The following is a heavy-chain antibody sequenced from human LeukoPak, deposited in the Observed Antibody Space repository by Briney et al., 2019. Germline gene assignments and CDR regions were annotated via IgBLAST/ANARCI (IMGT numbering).Heavy chain of an antibody. V-gene: IGHV4-59*01. Sequence: AETLSLTCTVSGDSINGFYWSWIRQPPGKGLEWIGYIYYSGSTNYNPSLKSRVTISVDTSKNQFSLKLSSVTAADTAVYYCARVAFENYDSSGVYLDYWGQGTLVTVSS. D-gene: IGHD3-22*01. CDR3: ARVAFENYDSSGVYLDY. J-gene: IGHJ4*02. CDR1: GDSINGFY. CDR2: IYYSGST.